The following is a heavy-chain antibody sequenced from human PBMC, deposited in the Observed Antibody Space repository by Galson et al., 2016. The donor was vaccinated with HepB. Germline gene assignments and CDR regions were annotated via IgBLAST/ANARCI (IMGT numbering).Heavy chain of an antibody. V-gene: IGHV3-33*01. Sequence: SLRLSCAASGLSFSTYGMHWVRQAPGKGLEWVAVIWHDGSIKYYGESVKGRFTISRDNSKNTLFLQMTALRVEVTAVYYCARDYSRSGPMYSYYYMDVWGKGTTVTVSS. D-gene: IGHD6-13*01. CDR3: ARDYSRSGPMYSYYYMDV. CDR2: IWHDGSIK. CDR1: GLSFSTYG. J-gene: IGHJ6*03.